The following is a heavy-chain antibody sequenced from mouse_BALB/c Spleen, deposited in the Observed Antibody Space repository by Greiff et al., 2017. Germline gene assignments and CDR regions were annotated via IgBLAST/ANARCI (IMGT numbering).Heavy chain of an antibody. CDR3: ARGYGGYFDY. J-gene: IGHJ2*01. V-gene: IGHV3-6*02. CDR1: GYSITSGYY. Sequence: EVKLQESGPGLVKPSQSLSLTCSVTGYSITSGYYWNWIRQFPGNKLEWMGYISYDGSNNYNPSLKNRISNTRDTSKNQFFLKLNSVTTEDTATYYCARGYGGYFDYWGQGTTLTVSS. D-gene: IGHD2-12*01. CDR2: ISYDGSN.